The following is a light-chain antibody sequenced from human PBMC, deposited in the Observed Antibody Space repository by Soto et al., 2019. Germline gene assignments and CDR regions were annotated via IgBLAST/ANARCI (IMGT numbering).Light chain of an antibody. V-gene: IGLV6-57*03. CDR1: SGSISSNY. J-gene: IGLJ3*02. CDR3: QSYDRNIQV. Sequence: NFMLTQPHSVSESPGKTVTISCTRSSGSISSNYVQWYQQRPGSAPTTVLYEDNPRPSGVPDRFSGSIDSSSNSASLTISGLKTEDEADYYCQSYDRNIQVFGGGTQLTVL. CDR2: EDN.